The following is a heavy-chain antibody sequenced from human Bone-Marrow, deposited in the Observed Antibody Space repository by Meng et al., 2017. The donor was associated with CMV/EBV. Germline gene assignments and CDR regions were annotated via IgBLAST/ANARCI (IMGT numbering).Heavy chain of an antibody. V-gene: IGHV1-2*02. CDR2: INPNSGGT. J-gene: IGHJ4*02. CDR3: ATEVGATRFFDY. CDR1: GYTFTGYY. Sequence: QGVLVQSGAGVKKPGASVKVSCKASGYTFTGYYMHWVRQAPGQGLEWMGWINPNSGGTNYAQKFQGRVTITADESTSTAYMELSSLRSEDTAVYYCATEVGATRFFDYWGQGTLVTVSS. D-gene: IGHD1-26*01.